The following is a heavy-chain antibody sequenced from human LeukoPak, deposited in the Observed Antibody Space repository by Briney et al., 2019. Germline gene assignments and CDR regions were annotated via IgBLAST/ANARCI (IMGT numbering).Heavy chain of an antibody. CDR1: GFTFTTYW. CDR3: ARDRRIQLCPDY. CDR2: INQDGSEK. D-gene: IGHD5-18*01. J-gene: IGHJ4*02. V-gene: IGHV3-7*01. Sequence: GGSLRLSCAASGFTFTTYWMSWVRQAPGKGLEWVANINQDGSEKYYVGSVKGRFTISRDNSKNTLYLQMNSLRAEDTAVYYCARDRRIQLCPDYWGQGTLVTVSS.